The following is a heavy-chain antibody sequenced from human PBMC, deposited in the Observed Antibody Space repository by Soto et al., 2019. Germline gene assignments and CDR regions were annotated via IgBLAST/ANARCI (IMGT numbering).Heavy chain of an antibody. J-gene: IGHJ5*01. CDR2: IKSGGPT. D-gene: IGHD1-1*01. V-gene: IGHV3-15*01. Sequence: PGVSLRLSFTASGFTFSDAWMSWVRQAPGKGLEWVGRIKSGGPTDYAAPVKGRFTISRDDSKNTVYLQMNSLKTEDTAVYYCTWTGTNWFASWRQGT. CDR1: GFTFSDAW. CDR3: TWTGTNWFAS.